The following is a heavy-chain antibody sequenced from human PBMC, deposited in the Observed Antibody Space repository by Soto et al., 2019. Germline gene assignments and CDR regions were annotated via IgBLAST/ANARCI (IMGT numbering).Heavy chain of an antibody. D-gene: IGHD2-15*01. CDR1: GGTFSSDS. CDR2: IIPMFDTP. Sequence: QVQLVQSGAEVKKPGSSVKVSCKASGGTFSSDSFSWVRQAPGQGLEWMGGIIPMFDTPIYAQKFQDRVTITADESTSTAYMQLSSLRSGDTAVYYCARSGGLDRDFHYWGQGSLVTVSS. CDR3: ARSGGLDRDFHY. V-gene: IGHV1-69*12. J-gene: IGHJ4*02.